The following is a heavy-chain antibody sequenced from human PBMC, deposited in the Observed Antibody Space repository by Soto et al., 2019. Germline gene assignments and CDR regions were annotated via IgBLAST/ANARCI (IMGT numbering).Heavy chain of an antibody. D-gene: IGHD6-19*01. CDR2: IDHSSSSV. J-gene: IGHJ2*01. CDR1: GFRFSSYS. V-gene: IGHV3-48*04. CDR3: AVGIAVARGYFDI. Sequence: EVQLVESGGGLVQPGGSLRLSCAASGFRFSSYSMNGVRQAPGKGPEWVSYIDHSSSSVRYVDSVEGRFTISRDNAKDSLSLQMNSLRVEDTAMYYCAVGIAVARGYFDIWGRGTLVTVSS.